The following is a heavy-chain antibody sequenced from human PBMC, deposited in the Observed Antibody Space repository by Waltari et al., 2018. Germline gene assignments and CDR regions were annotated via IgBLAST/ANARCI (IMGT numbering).Heavy chain of an antibody. CDR3: AKEAERIGDFWSGYHDY. V-gene: IGHV4-61*09. Sequence: QVQLQESGPGLVKPSQTLSLTCTVSGGSISSGSYYWSWIRQPAGKGLEWIGYIYTSGSTNYNPSLKSRVTISVDTSKNQFSLKLSSVTAEDTAVYYCAKEAERIGDFWSGYHDYWGQGTLVTVSS. J-gene: IGHJ4*02. CDR2: IYTSGST. D-gene: IGHD3-3*01. CDR1: GGSISSGSYY.